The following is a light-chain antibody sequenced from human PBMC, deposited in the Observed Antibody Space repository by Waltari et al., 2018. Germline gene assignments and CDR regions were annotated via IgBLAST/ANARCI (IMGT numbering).Light chain of an antibody. Sequence: EIALTQSPGTLSLSPGERVTLSCRASQSVNGRLVWYQQKPGQAPRLLIYGTSSRATGIPDRFSGSGSGTDFSLTISRLEPEDFAVYYCQQHGSLPATFGQGTKVEVK. CDR1: QSVNGR. V-gene: IGKV3-20*01. CDR3: QQHGSLPAT. CDR2: GTS. J-gene: IGKJ1*01.